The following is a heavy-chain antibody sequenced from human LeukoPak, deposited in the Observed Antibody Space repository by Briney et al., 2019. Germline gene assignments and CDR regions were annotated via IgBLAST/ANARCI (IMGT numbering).Heavy chain of an antibody. V-gene: IGHV3-43*01. CDR2: IRWDGVST. D-gene: IGHD5-18*01. CDR1: GFTFDDYT. J-gene: IGHJ4*02. Sequence: PGGSLRLSCAASGFTFDDYTMHWVRQAPGKGLEWVSLIRWDGVSTYYADSVKGRFTISRDSSKNSLYLQMNSLRTEDTALYYCGKGDTTMDTTLDYWGQGTLVTVSS. CDR3: GKGDTTMDTTLDY.